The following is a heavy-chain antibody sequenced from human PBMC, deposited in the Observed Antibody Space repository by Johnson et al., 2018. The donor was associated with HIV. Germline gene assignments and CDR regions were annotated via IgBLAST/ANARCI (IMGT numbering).Heavy chain of an antibody. CDR2: IRFDGSIE. CDR3: ARDSTPWGGEHVGYAFDL. J-gene: IGHJ3*01. D-gene: IGHD4-17*01. Sequence: QVQLVESGGGVVQPGGSLRLSCEASGFTFSNYAMNWVRQAPGKGLEWVAFIRFDGSIEHQRDSVKGRFSISRDNSKNTMYLQMNSLRPEDTAVYYCARDSTPWGGEHVGYAFDLWGRGTLVTISS. V-gene: IGHV3-30*02. CDR1: GFTFSNYA.